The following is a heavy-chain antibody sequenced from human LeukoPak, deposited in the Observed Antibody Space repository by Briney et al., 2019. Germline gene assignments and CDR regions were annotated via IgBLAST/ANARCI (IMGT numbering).Heavy chain of an antibody. D-gene: IGHD4-17*01. CDR2: VNSGGST. CDR1: GFIVNDNY. J-gene: IGHJ6*02. V-gene: IGHV3-66*01. CDR3: TRTYGDYGYYYGMDV. Sequence: GGSLRLSCAASGFIVNDNYMAWVRQAPGKGLEWVSVVNSGGSTSYADSVKDRFTISRDNSKNTLFLQMNSLRAEDTALYYCTRTYGDYGYYYGMDVWGQGTTVTVSS.